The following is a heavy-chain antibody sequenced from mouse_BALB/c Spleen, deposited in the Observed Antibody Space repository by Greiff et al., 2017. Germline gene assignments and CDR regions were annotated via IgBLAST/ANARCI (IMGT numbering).Heavy chain of an antibody. J-gene: IGHJ3*01. CDR3: ASTPFAY. V-gene: IGHV5-17*02. Sequence: EVQRVESGGGLVQPGGSRKLSCAASGFTFSSFGMHWVRQAPEKGLEWVAYISSGSSTIYYADTVKGRFTISRDNPKNTLFLQMTSLRSEDTAMYYCASTPFAYWGQGTLVTVSA. CDR1: GFTFSSFG. CDR2: ISSGSSTI.